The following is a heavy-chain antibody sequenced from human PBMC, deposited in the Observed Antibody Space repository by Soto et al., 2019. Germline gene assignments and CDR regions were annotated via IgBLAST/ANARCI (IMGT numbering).Heavy chain of an antibody. V-gene: IGHV4-30-4*01. D-gene: IGHD2-2*01. CDR3: ARSTYAYGFHD. CDR2: IFHSGSA. CDR1: GVSVSSDDHY. Sequence: SETLSLTCTVSGVSVSSDDHYWNWIRQPPGKGLEWIGYIFHSGSAYYNPSLQSRITISVDTSNNQFSLKMKSVTAADTAVYYGARSTYAYGFHDWGHGARVAGAS. J-gene: IGHJ4*01.